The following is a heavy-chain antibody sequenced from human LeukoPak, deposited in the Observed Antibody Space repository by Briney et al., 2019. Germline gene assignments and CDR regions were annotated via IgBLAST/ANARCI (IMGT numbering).Heavy chain of an antibody. CDR3: ARAGYSSSWFAYYFDY. J-gene: IGHJ4*02. Sequence: PGGSLRLSCAASGFTFSTYWISWVRQAPGKGLEWVANIKQDGSEKYYVDSVKGRFTISRDNAKNSLYLQMNSLRAEDTAVYYCARAGYSSSWFAYYFDYWGQGTLVTVSS. CDR2: IKQDGSEK. V-gene: IGHV3-7*04. CDR1: GFTFSTYW. D-gene: IGHD6-13*01.